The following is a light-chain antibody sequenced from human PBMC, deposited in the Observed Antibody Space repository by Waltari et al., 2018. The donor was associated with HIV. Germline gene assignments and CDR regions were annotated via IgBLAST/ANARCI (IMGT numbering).Light chain of an antibody. CDR1: QSVSSN. V-gene: IGKV3-15*01. CDR3: QQYKNWPPIT. CDR2: GAS. Sequence: EIVMTQSPATLSVSPGERATLSCRASQSVSSNLAWYQQKPGQAPRLLIYGASTRATGIPARFSGRGSGTEFTLTISSLQSEDFAVYYCQQYKNWPPITFGQGTRLEIK. J-gene: IGKJ5*01.